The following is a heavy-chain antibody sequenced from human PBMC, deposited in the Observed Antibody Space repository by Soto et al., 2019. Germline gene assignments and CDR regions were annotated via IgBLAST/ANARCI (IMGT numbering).Heavy chain of an antibody. CDR2: IDPSDSYT. CDR1: GYSFTSYW. D-gene: IGHD6-13*01. CDR3: ARTEAAAVDY. Sequence: GESLKISCKGSGYSFTSYWISWVRQMPGKGLEWMGRIDPSDSYTNYSPSFQGHVTISAYKSISTAYLQWSTLKASETAMYYCARTEAAAVDYWGQGTLVTVSS. V-gene: IGHV5-10-1*01. J-gene: IGHJ4*02.